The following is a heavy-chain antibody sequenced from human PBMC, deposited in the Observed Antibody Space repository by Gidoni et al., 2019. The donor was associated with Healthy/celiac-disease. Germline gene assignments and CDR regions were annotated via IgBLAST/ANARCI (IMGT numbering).Heavy chain of an antibody. V-gene: IGHV4-34*01. Sequence: QVQLQQWGAGLLKPSETLSLTCAVYGGSFSGYDWSWIRQPPGKGLEWIGEINHSGSTNYNPSLKSRVTISVDTSKNQFSLKLSSVTAADTAVYYCARDRDYGSGSYDYWGQGTLVTVSS. D-gene: IGHD3-10*01. CDR2: INHSGST. CDR1: GGSFSGYD. J-gene: IGHJ4*02. CDR3: ARDRDYGSGSYDY.